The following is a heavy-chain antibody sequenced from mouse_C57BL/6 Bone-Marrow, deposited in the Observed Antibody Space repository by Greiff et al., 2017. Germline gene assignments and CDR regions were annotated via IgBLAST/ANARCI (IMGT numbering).Heavy chain of an antibody. CDR2: INPSSGYT. CDR1: GYTFTSYT. D-gene: IGHD2-3*01. Sequence: VQLQQSGAELARPGASVKMSCKASGYTFTSYTMHWVKQRPGQGLEWIGYINPSSGYTKYNQKFKDKATLTADKSSSTAYMQLSSLTSEDSAVYYCARSRIYDGYRFAYWGQGTLVTVSA. J-gene: IGHJ3*01. CDR3: ARSRIYDGYRFAY. V-gene: IGHV1-4*01.